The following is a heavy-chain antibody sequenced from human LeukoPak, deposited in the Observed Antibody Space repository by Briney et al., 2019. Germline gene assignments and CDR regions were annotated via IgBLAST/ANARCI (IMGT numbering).Heavy chain of an antibody. CDR2: INPNSGAT. CDR1: GYSFSGYY. CDR3: ARKWIQLWSDAFDI. Sequence: RASVRVSCKASGYSFSGYYIHWLRQAPGQGLEWMGWINPNSGATTYAQKFQGRVTMTRDTSISTVYMELSRLRSDDTAVYYCARKWIQLWSDAFDIWGQGTMVTVSS. V-gene: IGHV1-2*02. J-gene: IGHJ3*02. D-gene: IGHD5-18*01.